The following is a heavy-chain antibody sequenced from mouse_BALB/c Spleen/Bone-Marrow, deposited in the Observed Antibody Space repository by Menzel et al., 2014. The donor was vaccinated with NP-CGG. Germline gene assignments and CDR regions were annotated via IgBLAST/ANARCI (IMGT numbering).Heavy chain of an antibody. V-gene: IGHV14-3*02. D-gene: IGHD1-1*01. J-gene: IGHJ2*01. CDR3: ASYVYGYYFDY. CDR1: GFNIKDTY. CDR2: IDPANVNT. Sequence: EVQLVESGAELVKPGASVKLSCTASGFNIKDTYMHWVKQRHEQGLEWIGRIDPANVNTKYDPKFQGKATITADTSSNTAYLQLSSLTSEDTAVYYCASYVYGYYFDYWGQGTTLTVSS.